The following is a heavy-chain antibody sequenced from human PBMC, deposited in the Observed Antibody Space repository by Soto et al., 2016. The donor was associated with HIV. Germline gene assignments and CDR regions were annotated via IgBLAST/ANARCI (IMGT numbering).Heavy chain of an antibody. CDR3: ARWGRSDYYDSSAHYRFDF. CDR1: GFTFSNYW. V-gene: IGHV3-74*01. J-gene: IGHJ4*02. Sequence: EVQLVESGGDLVQPGGSLRLSCVASGFTFSNYWMHWVRQVPGKGLVWLSHVDSDGTTTDYADSVKGRFTISRDNAKNTLYLQMSTLRAEDTALYYCARWGRSDYYDSSAHYRFDFWGQGTLVTVSS. CDR2: VDSDGTTT. D-gene: IGHD3-22*01.